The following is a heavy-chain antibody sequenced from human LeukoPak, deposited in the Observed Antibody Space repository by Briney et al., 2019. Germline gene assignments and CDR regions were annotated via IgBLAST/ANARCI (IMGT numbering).Heavy chain of an antibody. V-gene: IGHV3-33*08. D-gene: IGHD3-22*01. CDR3: ARDPTYYYDSSGSFDY. J-gene: IGHJ4*02. CDR2: IWYDGSNK. CDR1: GFTFSSYG. Sequence: AGGSLRLSCAASGFTFSSYGMHWVRQATGKGLEWVAVIWYDGSNKYYADSVKGRFTISRDNSKNTLYLQMNSLRAQDTAVYYCARDPTYYYDSSGSFDYWGQGTLVTVSS.